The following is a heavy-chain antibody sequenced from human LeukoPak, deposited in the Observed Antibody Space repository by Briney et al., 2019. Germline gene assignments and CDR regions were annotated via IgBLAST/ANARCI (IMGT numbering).Heavy chain of an antibody. D-gene: IGHD3-16*01. CDR3: AGRRVLDASFDY. CDR2: IYSGDNT. Sequence: GGSLRLSCAASGFTVSNNYMSWVRQAPEKGLEWVSVIYSGDNTYYVESVKGRFTISRDNSKNTRSLQMNRLRAEDTAVYYCAGRRVLDASFDYWGQGTLVTVSS. CDR1: GFTVSNNY. J-gene: IGHJ4*02. V-gene: IGHV3-66*02.